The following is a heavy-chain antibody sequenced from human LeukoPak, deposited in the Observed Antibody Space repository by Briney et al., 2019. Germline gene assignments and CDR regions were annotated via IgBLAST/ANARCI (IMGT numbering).Heavy chain of an antibody. D-gene: IGHD1-1*01. V-gene: IGHV4-59*01. CDR3: ARDPGRGTGTDYYYYYYMDV. CDR2: IYYSGST. J-gene: IGHJ6*03. Sequence: SETLSLTCAVYGGSFSGYYWSWIRQPPGRGLEWIGYIYYSGSTNYSPSLKSRVTISVDTSKNQFSLRLSSVTAADTAVYYCARDPGRGTGTDYYYYYYMDVWGKGTTVTVSS. CDR1: GGSFSGYY.